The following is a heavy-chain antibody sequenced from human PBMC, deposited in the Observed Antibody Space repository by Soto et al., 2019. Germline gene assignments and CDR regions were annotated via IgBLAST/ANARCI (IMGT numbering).Heavy chain of an antibody. J-gene: IGHJ6*02. CDR3: ARAGYSSSWYLHYGMDV. V-gene: IGHV1-69*13. CDR1: GGTFSSYA. D-gene: IGHD6-13*01. CDR2: IIPIFGTA. Sequence: GASVKVSCKASGGTFSSYAISWVRQAPGQGLEWMGGIIPIFGTANYAQKFQGRVTITADESTSTAYMELSSLRSEDTAVYYCARAGYSSSWYLHYGMDVWGQGTTVTVSS.